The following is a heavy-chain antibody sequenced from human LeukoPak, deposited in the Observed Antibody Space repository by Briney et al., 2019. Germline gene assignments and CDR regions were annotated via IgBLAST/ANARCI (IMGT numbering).Heavy chain of an antibody. CDR1: GFTFSSYA. CDR3: ARDTSSSGWYVGWFDP. Sequence: PGGSLRLSCAASGFTFSSYAMHWVRQAPGKGLEYVSAISSNGGSTYYANSVKGRFTISRDNSKNTLYLQMGSLRAEDMAVYYCARDTSSSGWYVGWFDPWGQRTLVTVSS. CDR2: ISSNGGST. J-gene: IGHJ5*02. V-gene: IGHV3-64*01. D-gene: IGHD6-19*01.